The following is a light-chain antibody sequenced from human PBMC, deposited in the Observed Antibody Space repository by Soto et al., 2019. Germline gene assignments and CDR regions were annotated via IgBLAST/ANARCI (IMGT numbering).Light chain of an antibody. V-gene: IGKV1-39*01. CDR2: AAS. Sequence: DIQMTQSPSSLSASVGDRVTITCRASQSISSYLNWYQQKPGKAPKLLIYAASSLQSGVPSRFSGSGSGPDFTLPISSLQPEDFATYYCQQSYSTPRLTFGGGTKVEIK. CDR3: QQSYSTPRLT. J-gene: IGKJ4*01. CDR1: QSISSY.